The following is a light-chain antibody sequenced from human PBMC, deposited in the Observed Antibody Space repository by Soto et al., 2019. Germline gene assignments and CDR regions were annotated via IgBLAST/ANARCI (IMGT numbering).Light chain of an antibody. Sequence: DIQMTQSPSTLSASVGDRVTIICRASQSVSSWLAWYQQKPGKAPKLLIYDASNLESGVPSRFSGSGSGTEFTLNVSSLQPDDFATYYCQQYESYWTFGQGTKVEIK. CDR3: QQYESYWT. J-gene: IGKJ1*01. CDR1: QSVSSW. V-gene: IGKV1-5*02. CDR2: DAS.